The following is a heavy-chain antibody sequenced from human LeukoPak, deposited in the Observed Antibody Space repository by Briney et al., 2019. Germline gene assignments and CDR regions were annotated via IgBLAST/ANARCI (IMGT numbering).Heavy chain of an antibody. CDR3: ARDGVPGSSLVD. Sequence: GGSLRLSCAASGFTVSSNYMSWVRQAPGKGLEWVSVIYSGGSTYYADSVKGRFTISRDNSKNTLHLQMNSLRAEDTAVYYCARDGVPGSSLVDWGQGTLVTVSS. V-gene: IGHV3-53*01. CDR2: IYSGGST. J-gene: IGHJ4*02. CDR1: GFTVSSNY. D-gene: IGHD2-15*01.